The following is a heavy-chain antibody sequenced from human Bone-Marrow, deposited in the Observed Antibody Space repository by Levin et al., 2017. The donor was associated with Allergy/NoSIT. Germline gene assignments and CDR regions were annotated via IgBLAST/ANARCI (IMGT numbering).Heavy chain of an antibody. D-gene: IGHD6-6*01. J-gene: IGHJ6*02. V-gene: IGHV3-23*01. CDR2: ISGSGGST. CDR1: GFTFSSYA. CDR3: AKDPRGSSTDDYYYYGMDV. Sequence: GGSLRLSCAASGFTFSSYAMSWVRQAPGKGLEWVSAISGSGGSTYYADSVKGRFTISRDNSKNTLYLQMNSLRAEDTAVYYCAKDPRGSSTDDYYYYGMDVWGQGTTVTVSS.